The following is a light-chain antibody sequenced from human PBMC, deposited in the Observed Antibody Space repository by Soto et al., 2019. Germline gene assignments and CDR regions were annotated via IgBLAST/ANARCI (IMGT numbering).Light chain of an antibody. Sequence: QSALTQPASVSGSPGQSITISCTGTSSDIGGYNYVSWYQQLPGKVPKLIIYDVSNRPSGVSDRFSGSKSGNAASLTISGLQAEDEADYYCSSYTSTSTLYVFGTGTKLTFL. J-gene: IGLJ1*01. CDR1: SSDIGGYNY. V-gene: IGLV2-14*03. CDR2: DVS. CDR3: SSYTSTSTLYV.